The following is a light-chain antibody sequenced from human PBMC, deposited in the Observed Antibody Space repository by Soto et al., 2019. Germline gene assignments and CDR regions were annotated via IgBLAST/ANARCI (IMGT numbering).Light chain of an antibody. CDR2: KVS. V-gene: IGKV2-30*01. CDR1: QSLVYSDGNAY. CDR3: MQGSFWPWT. J-gene: IGKJ1*01. Sequence: DIVMTQSPLSLPVTPGEPASISCSTSQSLVYSDGNAYLIWFHQGPGQYKRRLIFKVSNRDSGVPDRFSGIGSGSDFTLKISRVEAEDVGVYYCMQGSFWPWTFGQGTKVDIK.